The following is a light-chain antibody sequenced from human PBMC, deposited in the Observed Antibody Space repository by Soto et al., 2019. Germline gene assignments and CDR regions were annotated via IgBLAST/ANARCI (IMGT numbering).Light chain of an antibody. CDR1: SSDVGSYNL. CDR3: CSYAGRINWV. J-gene: IGLJ3*02. Sequence: QSALTQPASVSGSPGQSITISCTGTSSDVGSYNLVSWFQQHPGEAPKLIIYEVSGRPSGVSNRFSGSKSGNTASLTISGLQGSDEADYYCCSYAGRINWVFGGGTKLTVL. V-gene: IGLV2-23*02. CDR2: EVS.